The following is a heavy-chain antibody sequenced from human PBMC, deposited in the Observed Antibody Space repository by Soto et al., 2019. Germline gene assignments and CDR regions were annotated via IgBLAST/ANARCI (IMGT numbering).Heavy chain of an antibody. Sequence: SETLSPTCKVSGGSISTGAGGKYWSWIRQRPGKGLEWIGYISYSRNTYYNPSLKSRVTISVDTSKNQFSLKLSSVTAADTAIYYCARREMATIGDYYYGMDVWGQGTTVTVSS. V-gene: IGHV4-31*03. CDR3: ARREMATIGDYYYGMDV. J-gene: IGHJ6*02. CDR1: GGSISTGAGGKY. D-gene: IGHD5-12*01. CDR2: ISYSRNT.